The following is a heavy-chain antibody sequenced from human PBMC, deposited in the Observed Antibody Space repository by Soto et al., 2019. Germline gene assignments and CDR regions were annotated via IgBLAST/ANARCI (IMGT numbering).Heavy chain of an antibody. CDR1: GGSISSSSYY. CDR3: ASLSAGTIFDY. V-gene: IGHV4-39*01. CDR2: IFYSGGT. D-gene: IGHD1-26*01. Sequence: QLQLQESGPGLVKPSETLSLTCTVSGGSISSSSYYWGWIRQPPGKGLEWIGNIFYSGGTYYTPSLKSRVTISVDPSKIQVSLMLSSVTAADTAVYYCASLSAGTIFDYWGQGALVAVSS. J-gene: IGHJ4*02.